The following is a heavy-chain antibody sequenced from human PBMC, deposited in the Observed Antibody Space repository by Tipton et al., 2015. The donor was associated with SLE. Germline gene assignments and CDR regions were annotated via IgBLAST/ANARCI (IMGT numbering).Heavy chain of an antibody. Sequence: TLSLTCTVSGDSMSSGGYYWSWIRQPAGKGLEWIGRIYTSGSTNYNPSLKSRVTISVDTSKNQFSLKLSSVTAADAAVYYCARKTGASDIWGPGTMVSVSS. CDR1: GDSMSSGGYY. CDR2: IYTSGST. J-gene: IGHJ3*02. V-gene: IGHV4-61*02. CDR3: ARKTGASDI.